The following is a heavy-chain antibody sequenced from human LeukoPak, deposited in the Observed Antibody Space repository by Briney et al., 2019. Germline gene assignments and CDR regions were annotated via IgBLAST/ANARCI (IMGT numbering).Heavy chain of an antibody. J-gene: IGHJ4*02. CDR2: INTDGSST. CDR3: TTRGGSFSIFDY. D-gene: IGHD1-26*01. Sequence: PGGSLRLSCAASGFTFSSYWMHWVRQAPGKGLVWVSRINTDGSSTSYADSVKGRFTNPRDNAKNTLYLQMNTLRVEDTAVYYCTTRGGSFSIFDYWGQGTLVTVSS. CDR1: GFTFSSYW. V-gene: IGHV3-74*01.